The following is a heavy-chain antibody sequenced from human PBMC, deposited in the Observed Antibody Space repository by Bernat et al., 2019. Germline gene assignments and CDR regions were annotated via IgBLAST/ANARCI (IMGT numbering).Heavy chain of an antibody. CDR2: IIPILGIA. CDR3: AGHYYDSSGYYHDPFDY. CDR1: GGTFSSYT. J-gene: IGHJ4*02. Sequence: QVQLVQSGAEVKKPGSSVKVSCKASGGTFSSYTISWVRQAPGQGLEWMGRIIPILGIANYAQKFQGRVTITADKSTSTAYMGVSSLRSEDTAVYYCAGHYYDSSGYYHDPFDYWGQGTLVTVSS. D-gene: IGHD3-22*01. V-gene: IGHV1-69*02.